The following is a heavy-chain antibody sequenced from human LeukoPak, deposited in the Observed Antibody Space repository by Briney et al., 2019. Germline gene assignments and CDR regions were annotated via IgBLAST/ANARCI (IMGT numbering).Heavy chain of an antibody. J-gene: IGHJ4*02. CDR2: IYYSGST. V-gene: IGHV4-39*07. Sequence: SETLSLTCTVSGGSISSSSYYWGWIRQPPGKGLERIGSIYYSGSTYYNPSLKSRVTISGDTSKNQSSLKLSSVTAADTAVYECARDYYDSSGSFDYWGQGTLVPVSS. CDR3: ARDYYDSSGSFDY. D-gene: IGHD3-22*01. CDR1: GGSISSSSYY.